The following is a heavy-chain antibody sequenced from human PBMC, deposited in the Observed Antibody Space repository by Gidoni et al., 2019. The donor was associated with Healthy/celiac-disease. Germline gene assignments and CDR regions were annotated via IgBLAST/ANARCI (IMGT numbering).Heavy chain of an antibody. V-gene: IGHV3-33*01. CDR3: ARDVSQPTGISPDY. Sequence: GLEWVAVIWYDGSNKYYPDSVKGRFSISRDNSKNTLYLQMNSLRAEDTAVYYCARDVSQPTGISPDYWGQGTLVTVSS. CDR2: IWYDGSNK. D-gene: IGHD3-10*01. J-gene: IGHJ4*02.